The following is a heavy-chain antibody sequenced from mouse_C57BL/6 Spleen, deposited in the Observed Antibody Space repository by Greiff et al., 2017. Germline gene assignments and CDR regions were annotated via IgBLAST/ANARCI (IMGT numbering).Heavy chain of an antibody. J-gene: IGHJ2*01. D-gene: IGHD3-2*02. CDR2: INPSSGYT. Sequence: VKLMESGAELARPGASVKMSCKASGYTFTRYTMHWVKQRPGQGLEWIGYINPSSGYTKYNQKFKDKATLTADRSSSTAYMQLSSLTSEDSAVYYCAAAQATYYFDYWGQGTTLTVSS. V-gene: IGHV1-4*01. CDR1: GYTFTRYT. CDR3: AAAQATYYFDY.